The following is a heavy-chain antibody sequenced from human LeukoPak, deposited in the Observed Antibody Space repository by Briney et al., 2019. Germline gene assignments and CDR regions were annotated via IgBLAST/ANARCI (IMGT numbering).Heavy chain of an antibody. CDR2: IKEDGSEK. Sequence: PGGSLRLSCAASGFTFRNYWMRWVRQAPGKGLEWVANIKEDGSEKYYVDSVKGRFTISRDNAKNSLYLQMNSLRAEDTAVYYCARVVLGYDFWSGYGIYFDYWGQGTLVTVSS. D-gene: IGHD3-3*01. CDR3: ARVVLGYDFWSGYGIYFDY. CDR1: GFTFRNYW. J-gene: IGHJ4*02. V-gene: IGHV3-7*03.